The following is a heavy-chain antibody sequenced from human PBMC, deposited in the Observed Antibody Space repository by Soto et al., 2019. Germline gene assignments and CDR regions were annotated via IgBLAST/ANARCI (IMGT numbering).Heavy chain of an antibody. J-gene: IGHJ6*02. D-gene: IGHD3-10*01. CDR2: IYSTGNT. CDR1: GDSIRSSSY. Sequence: SETLSLTCTVSGDSIRSSSYWGWIRQPPGKGLEWIGSIYSTGNTYYNPSLNSQVTISVDTSKNQFSLNVISVTAADTAVYYCARGPLRPRWAYYSGLDVWGQGITVTGSS. V-gene: IGHV4-39*01. CDR3: ARGPLRPRWAYYSGLDV.